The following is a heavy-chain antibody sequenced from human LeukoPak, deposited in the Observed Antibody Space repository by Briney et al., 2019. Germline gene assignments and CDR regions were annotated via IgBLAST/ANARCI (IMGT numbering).Heavy chain of an antibody. CDR2: ISWDGSNT. Sequence: GGSLRLSCAASGFTFDDYTMHWVRQAPGKGLEWVSLISWDGSNTYYADSVKGRFTISRDNSKNSLYLQMNSLRTEDTALYYCAKGTGKSTLNWFDPWGQGNLVNGSS. CDR1: GFTFDDYT. J-gene: IGHJ5*02. CDR3: AKGTGKSTLNWFDP. V-gene: IGHV3-43*01. D-gene: IGHD1-14*01.